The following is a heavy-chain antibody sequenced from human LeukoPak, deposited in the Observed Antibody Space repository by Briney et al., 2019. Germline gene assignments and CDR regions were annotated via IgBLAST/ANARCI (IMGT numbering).Heavy chain of an antibody. Sequence: PSQTLSLTCTVSGGSISSGGYYWSWIRQHPGKGLEWIGYIYYSGSTYYNPSLKSRVTISVDTSKNQFSLKLSSVTAADTAVYYCARVVEVVVPAEGTNTYYFDYWGQGTLVTVSS. J-gene: IGHJ4*02. V-gene: IGHV4-31*03. D-gene: IGHD2-2*01. CDR2: IYYSGST. CDR1: GGSISSGGYY. CDR3: ARVVEVVVPAEGTNTYYFDY.